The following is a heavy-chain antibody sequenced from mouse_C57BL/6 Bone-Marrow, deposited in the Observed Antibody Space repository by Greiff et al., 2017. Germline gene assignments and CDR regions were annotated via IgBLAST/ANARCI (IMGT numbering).Heavy chain of an antibody. Sequence: EVKLMESGGGLVQPGGSLKLSCAASGFTFSDYYMYWVRQTPEKRLEWVAYISNGGGSTYYPDTVKGQVTLARDNAKNTLYLQMSRLKSEDTAMYYCARGIYYYGSSYPYWYFDVWGTGTTVTVSS. J-gene: IGHJ1*03. D-gene: IGHD1-1*01. CDR1: GFTFSDYY. CDR2: ISNGGGST. V-gene: IGHV5-12*01. CDR3: ARGIYYYGSSYPYWYFDV.